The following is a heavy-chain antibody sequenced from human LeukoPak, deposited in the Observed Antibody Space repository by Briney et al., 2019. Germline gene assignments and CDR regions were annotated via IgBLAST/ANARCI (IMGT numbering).Heavy chain of an antibody. D-gene: IGHD4-17*01. Sequence: PGGSLRLSCAVSGLTFSRYAMSWVRQAPGKGLEWVSAISESGTGTYYADSVKGRFTISRDNSKNTLYLQMNSLRAEDTALYYCAKAAYGDYVNWFDPWGQGILVIVSS. CDR2: ISESGTGT. V-gene: IGHV3-23*01. CDR1: GLTFSRYA. CDR3: AKAAYGDYVNWFDP. J-gene: IGHJ5*02.